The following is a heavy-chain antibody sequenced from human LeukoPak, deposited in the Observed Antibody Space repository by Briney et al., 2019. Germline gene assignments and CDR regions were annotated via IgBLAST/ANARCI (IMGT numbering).Heavy chain of an antibody. CDR2: IYSGGTT. V-gene: IGHV3-53*01. Sequence: PGGSLRLSCAASGFTVSSSNYMSWVRQAPGKGLEWVSVIYSGGTTYYADSVKGRFTISRDNSNNTLYLQMNSLRAEDTAVYYCARGPVTKFEIWGQGTILTVSS. J-gene: IGHJ3*02. D-gene: IGHD4-17*01. CDR1: GFTVSSSNY. CDR3: ARGPVTKFEI.